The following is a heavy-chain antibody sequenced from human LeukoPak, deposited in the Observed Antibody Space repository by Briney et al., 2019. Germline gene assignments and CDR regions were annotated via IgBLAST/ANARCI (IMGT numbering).Heavy chain of an antibody. Sequence: ASVKVSCKASGYTFTSYGISWVRQAPGQGLEWMGWISAYNGNTNYAQKLQGRVTMTIDTSTSTAYMELRSLRSDDTAVYYCARDYESGYYDSSGYYDDYWGQGTLVTVSS. V-gene: IGHV1-18*01. CDR2: ISAYNGNT. CDR3: ARDYESGYYDSSGYYDDY. J-gene: IGHJ4*02. D-gene: IGHD3-22*01. CDR1: GYTFTSYG.